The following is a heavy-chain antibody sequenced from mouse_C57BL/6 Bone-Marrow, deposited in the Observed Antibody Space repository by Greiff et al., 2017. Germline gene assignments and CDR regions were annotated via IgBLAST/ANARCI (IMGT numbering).Heavy chain of an antibody. V-gene: IGHV1-7*01. J-gene: IGHJ1*03. CDR1: GYTFTSYW. Sequence: VQLQQSGAELAKPGASVKLSCKASGYTFTSYWMHWVKQRPGQGLEWIGYINPSSGYTKYNQKFKDKATLTADKSSSAAYMQLSSLTYEDSAVYDCARGYYGNYAYWYVDVWGTGTTLTVSS. CDR3: ARGYYGNYAYWYVDV. D-gene: IGHD2-1*01. CDR2: INPSSGYT.